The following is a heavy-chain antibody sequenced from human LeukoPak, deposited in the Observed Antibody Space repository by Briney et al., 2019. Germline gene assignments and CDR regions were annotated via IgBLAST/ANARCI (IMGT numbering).Heavy chain of an antibody. Sequence: HPGGSLRLSCAAPGFTFSSYGMHWVRQAPGKGLGWVAVISYDGSNKYYADSVKGRFTISRDSSKNTLYLQMNSLRAEDTAVYYCAKARDLWFGEFVYDYWGQGTLVTVSS. V-gene: IGHV3-30*18. J-gene: IGHJ4*02. CDR2: ISYDGSNK. CDR3: AKARDLWFGEFVYDY. D-gene: IGHD3-10*01. CDR1: GFTFSSYG.